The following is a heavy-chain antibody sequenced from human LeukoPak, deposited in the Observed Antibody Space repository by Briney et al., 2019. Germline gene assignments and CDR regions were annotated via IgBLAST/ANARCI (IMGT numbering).Heavy chain of an antibody. V-gene: IGHV4-39*01. D-gene: IGHD6-19*01. J-gene: IGHJ4*02. CDR3: ARRHLPGYSSGWYREVFDY. CDR1: GGSFSGYY. CDR2: IYYSGST. Sequence: PSETLSLTCAVYGGSFSGYYWGWIRQPPGKGLEWIGSIYYSGSTYYNPSLKSRVTISVDASKNQFSLKLSSVTAADTAVYYCARRHLPGYSSGWYREVFDYWGQGTLVTVSS.